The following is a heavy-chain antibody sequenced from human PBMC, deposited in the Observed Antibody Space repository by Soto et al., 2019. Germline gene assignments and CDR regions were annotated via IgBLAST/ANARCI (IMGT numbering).Heavy chain of an antibody. CDR1: GGTFSSYA. J-gene: IGHJ6*02. CDR3: ARDDSGYVDYYYGMDV. V-gene: IGHV1-69*01. D-gene: IGHD5-12*01. Sequence: QVQLVQSGAEVKKPGSSVKVSCKASGGTFSSYAISWVRQAPGQGLEWMGGIIPIFGPANYAQTFQGRVTITADESTSTAYMELSSFRSEDTAGYYCARDDSGYVDYYYGMDVGGQGTTVTDSS. CDR2: IIPIFGPA.